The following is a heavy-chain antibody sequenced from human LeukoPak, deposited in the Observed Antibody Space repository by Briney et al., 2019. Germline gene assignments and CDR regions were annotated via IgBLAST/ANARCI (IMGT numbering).Heavy chain of an antibody. CDR3: ARDSGDRRGRCPNFDY. Sequence: PTGGSLRLSCAASGFTFSSYAMHWVRQAPGKGLEWVAVISYDGSNKYYADSVKGRFTISRDNSKNTLHLQMNSLRAEDTAVYYCARDSGDRRGRCPNFDYWGQGTLVTVSS. CDR1: GFTFSSYA. D-gene: IGHD1-14*01. V-gene: IGHV3-30*04. J-gene: IGHJ4*02. CDR2: ISYDGSNK.